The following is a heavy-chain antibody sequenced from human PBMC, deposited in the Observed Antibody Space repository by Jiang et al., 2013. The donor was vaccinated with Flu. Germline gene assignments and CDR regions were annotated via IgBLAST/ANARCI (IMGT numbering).Heavy chain of an antibody. Sequence: GPGLVKPSETLSLTCNVSGVSVSNYYWSWIRQSPGKGLEWIGQFYYSGGTDYNPSLKNRVAISADRSKNQLSLELTSVTATDTAVYFCARHLAYSGSGKGWFDPWGQGILVTVSS. V-gene: IGHV4-59*02. D-gene: IGHD2-21*01. CDR1: GVSVSNYY. CDR3: ARHLAYSGSGKGWFDP. J-gene: IGHJ5*02. CDR2: FYYSGGT.